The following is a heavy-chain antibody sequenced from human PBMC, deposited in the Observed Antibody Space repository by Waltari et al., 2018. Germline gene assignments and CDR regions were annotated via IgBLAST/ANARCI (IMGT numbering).Heavy chain of an antibody. CDR2: INPSSGGT. CDR1: GYTFTGYY. Sequence: QVQLVQSGAEVKKPGASVKVSCKASGYTFTGYYMHWVRQAPGQGLGWMGWINPSSGGTNYAQKFQGRVTMTRDTSISTAYMELSRLRSDDTAVYYCARPYGGSRGDWFDPWGQGTLVTVSS. D-gene: IGHD4-17*01. V-gene: IGHV1-2*02. CDR3: ARPYGGSRGDWFDP. J-gene: IGHJ5*02.